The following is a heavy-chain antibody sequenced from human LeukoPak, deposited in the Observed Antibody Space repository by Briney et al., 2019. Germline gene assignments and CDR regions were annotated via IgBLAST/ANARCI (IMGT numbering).Heavy chain of an antibody. CDR1: GYTFTYYY. D-gene: IGHD2-2*01. V-gene: IGHV1-2*02. CDR2: INPKSGVT. Sequence: AAVKVSCKASGYTFTYYYLHWVGQAPGQGLEWMGWINPKSGVTDSKMKFQGRVTLTRDTSITTAYMELISLTSDDAAVYYCARAGGYCGSTSCYSGYYYYFMDVWGKGATVTVSS. CDR3: ARAGGYCGSTSCYSGYYYYFMDV. J-gene: IGHJ6*03.